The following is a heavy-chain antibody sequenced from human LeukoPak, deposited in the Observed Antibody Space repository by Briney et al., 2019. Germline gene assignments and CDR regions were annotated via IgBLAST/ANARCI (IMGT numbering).Heavy chain of an antibody. CDR1: GDSVSSKNGA. CDR3: AGDVGTSGWYTFDY. D-gene: IGHD6-19*01. Sequence: SQTLSLTCAISGDSVSSKNGAWNWIRQSPSRGLEWLGRTYYRSKWYNDYAVSVQGRITINPDTSKNQFSLQLNSVTPEDTAVYYCAGDVGTSGWYTFDYWGQGTLVTVST. CDR2: TYYRSKWYN. V-gene: IGHV6-1*01. J-gene: IGHJ4*02.